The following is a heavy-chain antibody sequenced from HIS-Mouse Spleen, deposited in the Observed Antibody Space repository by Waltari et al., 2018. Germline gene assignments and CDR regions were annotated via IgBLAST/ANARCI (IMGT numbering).Heavy chain of an antibody. D-gene: IGHD2-21*01. CDR3: AKSRGGDCYDY. J-gene: IGHJ4*02. CDR1: GFTFSSYA. CDR2: IRGSGGST. Sequence: EVQLLESGGGLVQPGGSLRLSCAASGFTFSSYAMSWVRQAPGKGLEWGSAIRGSGGSTYYEDSVKGRFTISREHSKNTLYLQMNSLRAEDTAVYYCAKSRGGDCYDYWGQGTLVTVSS. V-gene: IGHV3-23*01.